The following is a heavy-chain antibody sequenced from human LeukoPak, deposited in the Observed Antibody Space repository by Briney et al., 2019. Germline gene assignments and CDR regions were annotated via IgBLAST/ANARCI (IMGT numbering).Heavy chain of an antibody. CDR2: INPNSGGT. V-gene: IGHV1-2*06. D-gene: IGHD4-23*01. J-gene: IGHJ6*03. Sequence: GASVKVSCKASGYTFTGYYMHWVRQAPGQGLEWMGRINPNSGGTNYAQKFQGRVTMTRDTSISTAYMELSRLRSDDTAVYYCAREGAMVETPLSMDVWGKGTTVTVSS. CDR1: GYTFTGYY. CDR3: AREGAMVETPLSMDV.